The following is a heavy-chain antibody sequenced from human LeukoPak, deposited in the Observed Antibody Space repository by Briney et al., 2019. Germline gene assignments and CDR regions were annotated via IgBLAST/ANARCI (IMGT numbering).Heavy chain of an antibody. J-gene: IGHJ4*02. CDR1: GFTFSSYG. Sequence: GGSLRLSCAASGFTFSSYGMHWVRQAPGKGLEWVAVISYDGSNKYYADSVKGRFTIFRDNSKNTLYLQMNSLRTEDTAVYYCAKDGGRYCSGGSCYPDFDYWGQGTLVTVSS. CDR3: AKDGGRYCSGGSCYPDFDY. V-gene: IGHV3-30*18. CDR2: ISYDGSNK. D-gene: IGHD2-15*01.